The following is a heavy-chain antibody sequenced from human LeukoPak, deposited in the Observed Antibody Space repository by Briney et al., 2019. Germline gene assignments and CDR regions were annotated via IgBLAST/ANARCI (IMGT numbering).Heavy chain of an antibody. CDR1: GGSISIYY. J-gene: IGHJ4*02. V-gene: IGHV4-59*01. D-gene: IGHD1-26*01. CDR2: IYYIVST. CDR3: ARVPNSGSFFFDY. Sequence: SETLSLTCTVSGGSISIYYRSCVRQPPGKGLEWIVYIYYIVSTKYNPSLKSRVTISVEASKNQFSFKLSYMTSAHTTVYYFARVPNSGSFFFDYWGQGTLVTVSS.